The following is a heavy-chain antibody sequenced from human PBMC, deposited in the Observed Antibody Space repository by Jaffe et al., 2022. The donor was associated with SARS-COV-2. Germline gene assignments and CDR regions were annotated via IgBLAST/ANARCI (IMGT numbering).Heavy chain of an antibody. D-gene: IGHD5-18*01. V-gene: IGHV3-9*01. CDR2: ISWNSGSI. CDR1: GFTFDDYA. J-gene: IGHJ4*02. CDR3: AKDGARWRDTAMAEYYFDY. Sequence: EVQLVESGGGLVQPGRSLRLSCAASGFTFDDYAMHWVRQAPGKGLEWVSGISWNSGSIGYADSVKGRFTISRDNAKNSLYLQMNSLRAEDTALYYCAKDGARWRDTAMAEYYFDYWGQGTLVTVSS.